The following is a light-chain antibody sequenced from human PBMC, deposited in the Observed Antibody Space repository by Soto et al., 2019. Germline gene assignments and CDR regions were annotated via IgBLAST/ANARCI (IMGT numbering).Light chain of an antibody. V-gene: IGLV1-40*01. Sequence: QTVVTQPPSVSGAPGQRVTISCTESSSNIGAGYDVHWYQQLPGTAPKLLIYGNSNRPSGVPDRFSGSKSGTSASLAITGLQAEDEADYYCQSYDSSLSVEVFGGGTKLTVL. J-gene: IGLJ2*01. CDR3: QSYDSSLSVEV. CDR2: GNS. CDR1: SSNIGAGYD.